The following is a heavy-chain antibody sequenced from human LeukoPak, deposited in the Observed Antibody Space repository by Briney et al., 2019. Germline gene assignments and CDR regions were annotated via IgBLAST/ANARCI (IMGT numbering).Heavy chain of an antibody. CDR3: ARLRGGELSKYYFVY. Sequence: GESLNISYQGSEYIFTAYRIAWVRQLPGKGLNWMGIIAPGDFDTRYSPHFQGQVTMSADKSISTAYLQWSSLKASDTDMYYCARLRGGELSKYYFVYWGQGTLVTVSS. CDR1: EYIFTAYR. CDR2: IAPGDFDT. V-gene: IGHV5-51*01. J-gene: IGHJ4*02. D-gene: IGHD3-10*01.